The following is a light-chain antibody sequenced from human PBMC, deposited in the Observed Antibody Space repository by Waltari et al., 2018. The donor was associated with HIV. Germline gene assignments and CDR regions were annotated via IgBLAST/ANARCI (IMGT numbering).Light chain of an antibody. Sequence: QSVLTQPPSLPGAPGQRVTIPCIGTSANIGADYVVHWYRQVSGAAPKLLIYRTDARPSGVPDRFFGSRSGASASLVINGLQTDDEADYYCQSYDSSLFWVFGGGTKLTVL. CDR3: QSYDSSLFWV. V-gene: IGLV1-40*01. J-gene: IGLJ2*01. CDR1: SANIGADYV. CDR2: RTD.